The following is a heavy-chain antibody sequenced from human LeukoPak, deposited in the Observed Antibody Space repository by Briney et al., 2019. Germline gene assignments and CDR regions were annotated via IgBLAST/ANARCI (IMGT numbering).Heavy chain of an antibody. CDR1: GYTFTGYY. J-gene: IGHJ4*02. Sequence: ASVKVSCKASGYTFTGYYMHWVRQAPGQGLERMGWINPNSGGTNYAQKFQGRVTMTRDTSISTAYMELSRLRSDDTAVYYCARGGHYYDSSGYHYWGQGTLVTVSS. D-gene: IGHD3-22*01. V-gene: IGHV1-2*02. CDR3: ARGGHYYDSSGYHY. CDR2: INPNSGGT.